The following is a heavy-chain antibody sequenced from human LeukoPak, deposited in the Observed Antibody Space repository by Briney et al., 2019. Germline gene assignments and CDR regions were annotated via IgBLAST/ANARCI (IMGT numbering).Heavy chain of an antibody. V-gene: IGHV7-4-1*02. CDR2: INTNTGNP. J-gene: IGHJ6*02. CDR1: GYTFTSYA. Sequence: ASVRVSCKASGYTFTSYAMNWVRQAPGQGLEWMGWINTNTGNPTYAQGFTGRFVFSLDTSVSTAYLQISSLKAEDTAVYYCASCSGYYFVPYYYYGMDVWGQGTAVTVSS. D-gene: IGHD3-22*01. CDR3: ASCSGYYFVPYYYYGMDV.